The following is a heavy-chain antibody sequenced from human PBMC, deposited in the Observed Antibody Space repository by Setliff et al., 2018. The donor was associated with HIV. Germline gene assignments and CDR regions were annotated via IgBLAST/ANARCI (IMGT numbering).Heavy chain of an antibody. CDR3: ATFXXXXQTIPLLGGHYYHGLDV. J-gene: IGHJ6*02. CDR1: GYSLXXXX. CDR2: ISAYNGHX. Sequence: ASVKVSCKASGYSLXXXXVGWVRRAPGQGREWMGWISAYNGHXDYAEKVQDRVTMTTDTSTTTAYMELRSLRFDDTAVYYCATFXXXXQTIPLLGGHYYHGLDVWGQGTTVTVSS. D-gene: IGHD2-8*02. V-gene: IGHV1-18*01.